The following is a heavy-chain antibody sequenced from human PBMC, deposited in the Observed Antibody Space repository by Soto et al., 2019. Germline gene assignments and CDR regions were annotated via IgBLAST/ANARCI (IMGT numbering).Heavy chain of an antibody. Sequence: QVQLVESGGGVVQPGTSLRLSCEASGSTFRSYGMHWVRQAPGKGLEWVAVIWYDGSNKYYADSVKGRFTISRDNPKNTLYLQMNSLRVEDTAVYYCARSQGRVYGSGSYKGLDVWGKGTTVTVSS. D-gene: IGHD3-10*01. CDR1: GSTFRSYG. CDR2: IWYDGSNK. J-gene: IGHJ6*04. CDR3: ARSQGRVYGSGSYKGLDV. V-gene: IGHV3-33*01.